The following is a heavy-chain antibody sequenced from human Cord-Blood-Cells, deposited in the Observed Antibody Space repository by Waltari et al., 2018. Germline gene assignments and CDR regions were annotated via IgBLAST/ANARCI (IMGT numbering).Heavy chain of an antibody. D-gene: IGHD6-19*01. CDR3: AHRRGGSSSGWYLTFDY. V-gene: IGHV2-5*02. CDR1: GFSLSTSGLV. J-gene: IGHJ4*02. Sequence: QITLKESGPTLVKPTQTLTLTCTFSGFSLSTSGLVVGWIRQPPAKALEWLALIYWDDDKRYSPSLKSRLTITKDTSKNQVVLTMTNMDPVDTATYYCAHRRGGSSSGWYLTFDYWGQGTLVTVSS. CDR2: IYWDDDK.